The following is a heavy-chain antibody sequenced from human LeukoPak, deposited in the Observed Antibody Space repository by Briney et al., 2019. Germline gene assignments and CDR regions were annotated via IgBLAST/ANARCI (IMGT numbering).Heavy chain of an antibody. V-gene: IGHV3-15*01. D-gene: IGHD5-18*01. J-gene: IGHJ4*02. Sequence: GGSLRLSCAASGFTFSSYSMSWVRQAPGKGLEWVGRIKSKTDGGTTDYAAPVKGRFTISRDDSKNTLYLQMNSLTTEDTAVYFCAHRDTTMVRVDYWGQGTLVTVSS. CDR1: GFTFSSYS. CDR3: AHRDTTMVRVDY. CDR2: IKSKTDGGTT.